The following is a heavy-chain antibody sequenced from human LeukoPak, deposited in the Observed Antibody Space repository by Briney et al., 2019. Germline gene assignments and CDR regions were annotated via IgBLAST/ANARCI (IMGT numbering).Heavy chain of an antibody. CDR2: IYYTET. D-gene: IGHD7-27*01. Sequence: SETLSLTCTVSGGSVSNYYWSWIRQSPGKGLEWIGYIYYTETSYDPSLKSRVTISADTSKNQFSLKLYSVTAAGTAVYYCATRKLGNDYWGQGTLVTVSS. CDR3: ATRKLGNDY. J-gene: IGHJ4*02. V-gene: IGHV4-59*02. CDR1: GGSVSNYY.